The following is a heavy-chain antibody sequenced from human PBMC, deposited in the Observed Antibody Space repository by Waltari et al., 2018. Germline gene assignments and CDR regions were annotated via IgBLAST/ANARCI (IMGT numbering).Heavy chain of an antibody. J-gene: IGHJ3*01. CDR1: GFTFTTHG. Sequence: VQLVESGGGVVQPGRSLRLSCVGSGFTFTTHGMHWVRQAPGKGLEWVSSISGSGAGTYYADSVNGRFTISRDNSKNTVFLYMSSLRAEDTAIYFCAKDRGFYDASGYYDAFDLWGQGTMVTVSS. CDR2: ISGSGAGT. V-gene: IGHV3-23*04. CDR3: AKDRGFYDASGYYDAFDL. D-gene: IGHD3-22*01.